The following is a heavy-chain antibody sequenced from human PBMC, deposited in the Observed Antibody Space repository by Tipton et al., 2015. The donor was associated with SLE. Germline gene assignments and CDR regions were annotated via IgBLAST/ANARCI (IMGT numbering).Heavy chain of an antibody. V-gene: IGHV3-21*01. CDR2: ISSSSSYK. CDR1: GFTFSSYS. CDR3: ARATSLLYYEFWSGPPELYYYMDD. D-gene: IGHD3-3*01. J-gene: IGHJ6*03. Sequence: SLRLSCAASGFTFSSYSMNWVRQAPGKGLEWVSFISSSSSYKYYADSVKGRFTISRDNAKNSLYLQMNSLRAEDTAVYYCARATSLLYYEFWSGPPELYYYMDDWGKGTTVTVSS.